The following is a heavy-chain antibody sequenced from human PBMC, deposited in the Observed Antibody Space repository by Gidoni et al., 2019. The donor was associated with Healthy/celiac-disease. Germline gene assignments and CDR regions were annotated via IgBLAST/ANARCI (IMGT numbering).Heavy chain of an antibody. D-gene: IGHD6-13*01. V-gene: IGHV4-39*01. CDR2: IYYSGST. Sequence: QLQLQESGPGLVKPSETLSLTCTVPGGSISSSSYYCGWIRQPPGKGLAWIGSIYYSGSTYYNPSLKSRVTISVDTSKNQFSLKLSSVTAADTAVYYCARPLVSEYSSSWAPRRSSGWLRFDPWGQGTLVTVSS. CDR3: ARPLVSEYSSSWAPRRSSGWLRFDP. J-gene: IGHJ5*02. CDR1: GGSISSSSYY.